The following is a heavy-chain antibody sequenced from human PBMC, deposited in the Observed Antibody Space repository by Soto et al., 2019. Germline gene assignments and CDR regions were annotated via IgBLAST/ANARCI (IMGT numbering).Heavy chain of an antibody. D-gene: IGHD3-22*01. V-gene: IGHV4-30-4*01. Sequence: VQLQESGPGLVKPSQALSLTCTVSGGSIRSGDHYWSWFRQPPGKGLEEIGYIYYSGSTYYNPSLRSRVTISRDTSKNQCSLTLSSVTAADTAVYDCASDESSGYSAFWGQGTLVTVSS. CDR2: IYYSGST. CDR1: GGSIRSGDHY. CDR3: ASDESSGYSAF. J-gene: IGHJ4*02.